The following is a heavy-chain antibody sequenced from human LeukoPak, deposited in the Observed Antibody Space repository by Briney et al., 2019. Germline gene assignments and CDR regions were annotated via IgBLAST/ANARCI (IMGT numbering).Heavy chain of an antibody. CDR2: IRYDGRNK. J-gene: IGHJ6*03. Sequence: GGSLRLSCAASGFTFSTYGMHWVRQAPGKGLEWVAFIRYDGRNKYYADSVKGRFTISRDNSKNTLCLQMNSLRAEDTAVYYCAREAREWELQYYYYMDVWGKGTTVTVSS. V-gene: IGHV3-30*02. CDR3: AREAREWELQYYYYMDV. CDR1: GFTFSTYG. D-gene: IGHD1-26*01.